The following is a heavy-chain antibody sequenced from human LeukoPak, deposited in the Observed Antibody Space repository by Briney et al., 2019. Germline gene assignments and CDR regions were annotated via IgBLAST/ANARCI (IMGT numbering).Heavy chain of an antibody. V-gene: IGHV3-33*01. CDR2: IWYDGSNK. CDR1: GFTFSSYG. D-gene: IGHD1-7*01. CDR3: AREGGTGTTGDYYYYGMDV. J-gene: IGHJ6*02. Sequence: GGSLRLSCAASGFTFSSYGMHWVRQAPGKGLEWVAVIWYDGSNKYYADSVKGRFTISRDNSKNTLYLQMNSLRAEDTAVYYCAREGGTGTTGDYYYYGMDVWGQGTTVTVSS.